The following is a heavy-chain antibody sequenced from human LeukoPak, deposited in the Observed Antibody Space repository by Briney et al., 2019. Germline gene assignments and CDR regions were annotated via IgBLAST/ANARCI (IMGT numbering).Heavy chain of an antibody. CDR3: ARYGGATPFDY. CDR2: IYPGDSDT. Sequence: GESLKISCKGSGYSFTSYWIGWVRQIPGKGLEWMGIIYPGDSDTRYSPSLQGPVTISADNSINTASLQWSSLKASDTAMHYCARYGGATPFDYWGQGTLVTVSS. V-gene: IGHV5-51*01. D-gene: IGHD1-26*01. CDR1: GYSFTSYW. J-gene: IGHJ4*02.